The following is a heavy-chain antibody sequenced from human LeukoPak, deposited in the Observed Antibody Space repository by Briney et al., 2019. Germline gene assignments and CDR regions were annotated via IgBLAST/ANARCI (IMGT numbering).Heavy chain of an antibody. Sequence: ASVKVSCKASGYTFTSYYMNWVRQAPGQGLEWMGIINPSGGSTSYAQKFQGRVTMTRDTSTSTVYMELSSLRSEDTAVYYCARARTHRIAAAGTDYWGQGTLVTVSS. CDR3: ARARTHRIAAAGTDY. CDR2: INPSGGST. J-gene: IGHJ4*02. CDR1: GYTFTSYY. D-gene: IGHD6-13*01. V-gene: IGHV1-46*01.